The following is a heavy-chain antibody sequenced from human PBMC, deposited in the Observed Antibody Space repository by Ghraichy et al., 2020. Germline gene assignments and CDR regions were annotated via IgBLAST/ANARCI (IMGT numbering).Heavy chain of an antibody. V-gene: IGHV4-34*01. CDR2: INHSGST. CDR3: ARGPLRFLGNRGTYFDY. J-gene: IGHJ4*02. Sequence: TLSLTCAVYGGSFSGYYWSWIRQPPGKGLEWIGEINHSGSTNYNPSLKSRVTISVDTSKNQFSLKLSSVTAADTAVYYCARGPLRFLGNRGTYFDYWGQGTLVTVSS. D-gene: IGHD7-27*01. CDR1: GGSFSGYY.